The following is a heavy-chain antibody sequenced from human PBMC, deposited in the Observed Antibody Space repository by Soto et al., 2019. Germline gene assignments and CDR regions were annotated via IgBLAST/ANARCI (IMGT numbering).Heavy chain of an antibody. V-gene: IGHV4-4*07. Sequence: SETLSLTCTVSGASIKSYYWAWIRQPAGKGLEWIGRVFASGTTNYNPSLRNRITMSVDTSRNQFSLEMRSMTAADTAMYYCVSYRGAFYFDHWGQGNLVTVSS. D-gene: IGHD4-4*01. CDR2: VFASGTT. CDR3: VSYRGAFYFDH. J-gene: IGHJ4*02. CDR1: GASIKSYY.